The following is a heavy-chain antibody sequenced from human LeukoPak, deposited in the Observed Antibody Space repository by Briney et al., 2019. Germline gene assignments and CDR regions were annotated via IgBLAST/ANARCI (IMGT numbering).Heavy chain of an antibody. CDR3: AKGTRPHWAADYFEN. Sequence: PGGSLRLSCAASGFTFDNYGMHWGRQAPGKGLEWVSGISWNSVSIGYADSVKGRFTISRDNAKNSLYLQMNSLRAEDMALYYCAKGTRPHWAADYFENWGQGTLVTVSS. V-gene: IGHV3-9*03. D-gene: IGHD7-27*01. CDR2: ISWNSVSI. CDR1: GFTFDNYG. J-gene: IGHJ4*02.